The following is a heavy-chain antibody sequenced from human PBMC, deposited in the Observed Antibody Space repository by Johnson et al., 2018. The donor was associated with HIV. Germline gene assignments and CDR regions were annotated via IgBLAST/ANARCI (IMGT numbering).Heavy chain of an antibody. CDR1: GFTFSSYW. V-gene: IGHV3-7*05. J-gene: IGHJ3*02. CDR3: ARDLHAFDI. Sequence: MQLVESGGGVVQPGRSLRLSCAASGFTFSSYWMSWVRQAQGKGLEWVANIKQDGSEKYYVDSVKGRFTISRDNAKNSLYLQMNSLRAEDSAVYYCARDLHAFDIWGQGTMVTVSS. CDR2: IKQDGSEK.